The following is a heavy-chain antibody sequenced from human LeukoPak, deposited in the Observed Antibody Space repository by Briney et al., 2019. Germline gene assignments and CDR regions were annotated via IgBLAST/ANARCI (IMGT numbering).Heavy chain of an antibody. CDR2: ISWNSGSI. Sequence: PGRSLRLSCAASGFTFDDYAMHWVRQAPGKGLEWVSGISWNSGSIGYADSVKGRFTISRDNAKNSLYLQMNSLRAEDTAVYYCARVHYDSSGYYFFDYWGQGTLVTVSS. CDR1: GFTFDDYA. D-gene: IGHD3-22*01. V-gene: IGHV3-9*01. J-gene: IGHJ4*02. CDR3: ARVHYDSSGYYFFDY.